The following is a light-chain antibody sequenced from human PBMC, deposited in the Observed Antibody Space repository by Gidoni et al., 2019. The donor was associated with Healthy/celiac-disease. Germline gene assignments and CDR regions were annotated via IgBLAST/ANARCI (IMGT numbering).Light chain of an antibody. Sequence: EIVLTQSPATLPLPPGERATLTCRASQSVSSYLAWYQQKPGQAPSLLIYDASNRATGIPARFSGSGSGTDFTLTISSREPEDYAVYYCQQRSNWPPLTFGGXTKVEIK. CDR3: QQRSNWPPLT. V-gene: IGKV3-11*01. CDR1: QSVSSY. CDR2: DAS. J-gene: IGKJ4*01.